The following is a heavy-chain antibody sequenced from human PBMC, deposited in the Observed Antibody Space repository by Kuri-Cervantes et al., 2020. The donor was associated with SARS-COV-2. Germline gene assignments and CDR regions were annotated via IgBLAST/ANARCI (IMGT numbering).Heavy chain of an antibody. V-gene: IGHV4-34*01. Sequence: GSLRLSCAAPGFTLSSYAMSWIRQPPGKGLEWIGEINHSGYTKYNPSLKSRVTISVDTSKNQFSLKVNSVTAADTAVYYCARGKAEVNMIVLVTTSGAYYFDYWGQGSLVTVSS. D-gene: IGHD3-22*01. J-gene: IGHJ4*02. CDR1: GFTLSSYA. CDR2: INHSGYT. CDR3: ARGKAEVNMIVLVTTSGAYYFDY.